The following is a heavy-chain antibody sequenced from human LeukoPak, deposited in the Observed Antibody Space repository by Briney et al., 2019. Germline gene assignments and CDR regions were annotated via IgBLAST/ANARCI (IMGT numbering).Heavy chain of an antibody. CDR1: GYTFTDYY. V-gene: IGHV1-2*02. D-gene: IGHD2-2*01. CDR3: AREGDVVADVNWFDP. Sequence: ASVKVSCKSSGYTFTDYYIHWVRQAPGQGPEWMGLINPNSGATNYAQKFQGRVTMTRDTSISTAYMELSRLRSDDTAVYYCAREGDVVADVNWFDPWGQGTLVTVSS. J-gene: IGHJ5*02. CDR2: INPNSGAT.